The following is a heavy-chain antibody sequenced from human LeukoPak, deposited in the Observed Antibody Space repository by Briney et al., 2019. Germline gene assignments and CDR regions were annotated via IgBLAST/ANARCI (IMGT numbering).Heavy chain of an antibody. J-gene: IGHJ6*02. D-gene: IGHD6-19*01. CDR3: AKVSHSSGWSTVVSWYYYGMDV. CDR2: ISYDGSNK. V-gene: IGHV3-30*18. CDR1: GFTFSSYG. Sequence: GGSLRLSCAASGFTFSSYGMHWVRQAPGKGLEWVAVISYDGSNKYYADSVKGRFTISRDNSKNTLYLQMNSLRAEDTAVYYCAKVSHSSGWSTVVSWYYYGMDVWGQGTTVTVSS.